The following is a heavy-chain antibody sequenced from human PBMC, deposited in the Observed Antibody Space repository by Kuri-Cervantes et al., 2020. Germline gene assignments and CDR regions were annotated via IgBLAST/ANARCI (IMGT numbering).Heavy chain of an antibody. CDR1: GGSFSGYY. J-gene: IGHJ3*02. CDR3: ATWRYSNYVSFAFDI. D-gene: IGHD4-11*01. V-gene: IGHV4-34*01. Sequence: GSLRLSCAVYGGSFSGYYWSWIRQPPGKGLEWIGEINHSGRTNYNPSLKSRVTISVDTSKNQFSLKLSSVTAADTAVYYCATWRYSNYVSFAFDIWGQGTMVTVSS. CDR2: INHSGRT.